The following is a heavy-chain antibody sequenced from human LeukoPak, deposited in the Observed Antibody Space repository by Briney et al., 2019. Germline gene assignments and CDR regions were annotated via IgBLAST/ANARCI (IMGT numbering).Heavy chain of an antibody. V-gene: IGHV1-18*01. Sequence: RASVKVSCKASGYTFTSYGISWVRQAPGQGLEWMGWISAYNGNTSYAQKLQGRVTMTTDTSTSTAYMELSSLRSEDTAVYYCARARSSSLGPMDVWGKGTTVTVSS. CDR1: GYTFTSYG. CDR3: ARARSSSLGPMDV. J-gene: IGHJ6*03. D-gene: IGHD6-13*01. CDR2: ISAYNGNT.